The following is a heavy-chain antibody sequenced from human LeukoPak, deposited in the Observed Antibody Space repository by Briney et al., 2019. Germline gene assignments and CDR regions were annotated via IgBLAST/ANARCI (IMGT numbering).Heavy chain of an antibody. CDR2: IYTSGST. CDR1: GGSISSYY. D-gene: IGHD3-22*01. Sequence: SETLSLTCTVSGGSISSYYWSWIRQPAGKGLEWIGRIYTSGSTNYNPSLKSRVTMSVNTSKNQFSLKLSSVTAADTAVYYCARDGNGHYYDSSGSWDYFDYWGQGTLVTVSS. CDR3: ARDGNGHYYDSSGSWDYFDY. V-gene: IGHV4-4*07. J-gene: IGHJ4*02.